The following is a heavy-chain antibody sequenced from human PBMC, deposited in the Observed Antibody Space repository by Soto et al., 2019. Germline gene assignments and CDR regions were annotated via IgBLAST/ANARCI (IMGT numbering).Heavy chain of an antibody. CDR3: AKDLIVVVVAGIMDV. J-gene: IGHJ6*02. V-gene: IGHV3-30*18. CDR2: ISYDGSNK. Sequence: QVQLAESGGGVVQPGRSLRLSCAASGFTFSSYGMHWVRQAPGKGLEWVAVISYDGSNKYYADSVKGRFTISRDNSKNTLYLQMNSLRAEDTAVYYCAKDLIVVVVAGIMDVWGQGTTVTVSS. D-gene: IGHD2-15*01. CDR1: GFTFSSYG.